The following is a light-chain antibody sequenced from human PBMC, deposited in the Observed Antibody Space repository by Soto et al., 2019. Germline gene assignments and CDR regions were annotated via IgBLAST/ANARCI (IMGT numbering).Light chain of an antibody. CDR1: QSISSSY. Sequence: EIGLTQSPGTLSLSPGERATLSCRASQSISSSYLAWYQQKPGQAPSLLIYAASSRATGIPDRFSGSGSGTHFTLTISRVEPEDLEVYYCQQYGSSSYTVGQGTLLDIK. CDR2: AAS. J-gene: IGKJ2*01. V-gene: IGKV3-20*01. CDR3: QQYGSSSYT.